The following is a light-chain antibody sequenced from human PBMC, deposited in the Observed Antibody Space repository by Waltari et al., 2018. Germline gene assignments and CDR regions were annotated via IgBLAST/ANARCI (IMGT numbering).Light chain of an antibody. V-gene: IGLV1-47*01. J-gene: IGLJ3*02. CDR2: RKN. CDR3: AAWDDSLSGLWV. CDR1: SSNIGSNY. Sequence: QSVLTQPPSASGTPGQRVTISCSGSSSNIGSNYVFWYHQPPGTAPKLLIYRKNQRPSGVPDRFSGSKSGTSASLAISGLRSEDEADYYCAAWDDSLSGLWVFGGGTKLTVL.